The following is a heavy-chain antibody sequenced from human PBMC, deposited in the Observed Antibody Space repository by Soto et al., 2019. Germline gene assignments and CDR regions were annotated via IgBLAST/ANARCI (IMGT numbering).Heavy chain of an antibody. CDR3: ARLSVSEGATYYYYYGMDV. Sequence: QVQLQESGPGLVKPSETLSLTCTVSGGSISSYYWSWIRQPPGKGLEWIGYIYYSGSTNYNPSLKSRVTISVDTSKNQFSLKLSSVTAADTAVYYCARLSVSEGATYYYYYGMDVWGQGTTVTVSS. J-gene: IGHJ6*02. D-gene: IGHD1-26*01. CDR1: GGSISSYY. CDR2: IYYSGST. V-gene: IGHV4-59*01.